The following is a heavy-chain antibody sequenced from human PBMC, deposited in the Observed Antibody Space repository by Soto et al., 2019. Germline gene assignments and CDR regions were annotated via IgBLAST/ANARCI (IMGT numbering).Heavy chain of an antibody. CDR3: AKEGGGYYGSGSYFTRALPH. Sequence: PGGSLRLSCAASGFTFSSYAMSWVRQAPGKGLEWVSAISGSGGSTYYADSVKGRFTISRDNSKNTLFLQMNSLRAEDTAVYYCAKEGGGYYGSGSYFTRALPHWGQGTLVTVSS. J-gene: IGHJ4*02. D-gene: IGHD3-10*01. V-gene: IGHV3-23*01. CDR2: ISGSGGST. CDR1: GFTFSSYA.